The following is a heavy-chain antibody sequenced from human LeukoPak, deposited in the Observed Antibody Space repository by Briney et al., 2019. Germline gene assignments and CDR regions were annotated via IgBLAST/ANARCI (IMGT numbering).Heavy chain of an antibody. Sequence: GATVKISCKASGYTFTDYYMHWVQQAPGKGLEWMGRVDPEDDETIYAEKFQGRVTITADTSTDTAYMELSSLRSEDTAVYYCATEITIFGVAYWGQGTLVTVSS. CDR2: VDPEDDET. V-gene: IGHV1-69-2*01. CDR1: GYTFTDYY. J-gene: IGHJ4*02. CDR3: ATEITIFGVAY. D-gene: IGHD3-3*01.